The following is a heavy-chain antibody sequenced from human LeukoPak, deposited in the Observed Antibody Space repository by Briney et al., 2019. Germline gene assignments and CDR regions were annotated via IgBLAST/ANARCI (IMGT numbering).Heavy chain of an antibody. D-gene: IGHD3-3*01. V-gene: IGHV3-74*01. CDR2: INSDGSST. CDR1: GFTFSSYW. CDR3: ARGAKNVRFLEWLSAEYFDY. J-gene: IGHJ4*02. Sequence: GGSLRLSCAASGFTFSSYWMHWVRQAPVKGLVWVSRINSDGSSTSYADSVKGRFTISRDNAKNTLYLQMNSLRAEDTAVYYCARGAKNVRFLEWLSAEYFDYWGQGTLVTVSS.